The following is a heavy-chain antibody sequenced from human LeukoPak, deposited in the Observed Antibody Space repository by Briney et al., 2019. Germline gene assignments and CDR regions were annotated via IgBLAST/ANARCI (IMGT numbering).Heavy chain of an antibody. V-gene: IGHV4-59*08. CDR3: ARHSQHSRDLGSARNFDY. Sequence: SETLSLTCTVSGGSISSYYWSWIRQPPGKGLEWIGYISYSGSTNYNPSLKSRVTISVDTSENLFSLRLTSVTAADTAVYYCARHSQHSRDLGSARNFDYWGQGTLVTVSS. J-gene: IGHJ4*02. CDR2: ISYSGST. D-gene: IGHD7-27*01. CDR1: GGSISSYY.